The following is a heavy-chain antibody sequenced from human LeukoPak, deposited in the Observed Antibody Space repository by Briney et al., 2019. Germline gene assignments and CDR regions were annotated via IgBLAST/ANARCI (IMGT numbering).Heavy chain of an antibody. D-gene: IGHD5-12*01. CDR2: ISYDGINK. CDR3: AKGEWLRDDAFDI. Sequence: GGSLRLSCAASKFTFSSYSMHWVRQAPGKGLKWVAFISYDGINKYADSVKGRFTISRDSSKNTLYLQMNSLRAEDTAVYYCAKGEWLRDDAFDIWGQGTMVTVSS. V-gene: IGHV3-30*04. J-gene: IGHJ3*02. CDR1: KFTFSSYS.